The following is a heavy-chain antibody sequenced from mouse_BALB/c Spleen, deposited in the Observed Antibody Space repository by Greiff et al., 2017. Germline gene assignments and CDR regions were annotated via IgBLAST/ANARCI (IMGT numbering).Heavy chain of an antibody. CDR1: GYSITSGYY. V-gene: IGHV3-6*02. CDR3: ARGADCAFVY. Sequence: EVKLMESGPGLVKPSQSLSLTCSVTGYSITSGYYWNWIRQFPGNKLEWMGYISYDGSNNYNPSLKNRISITRDTSKNQFFLKLNTVTTEDTATYYCARGADCAFVYWGQGTTLTDSS. J-gene: IGHJ2*01. CDR2: ISYDGSN.